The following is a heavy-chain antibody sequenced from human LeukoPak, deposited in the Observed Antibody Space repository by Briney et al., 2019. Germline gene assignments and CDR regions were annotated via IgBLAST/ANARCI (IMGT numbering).Heavy chain of an antibody. CDR3: ARVRAYYDGSGDPFDS. CDR1: GYTFTGYH. D-gene: IGHD3-22*01. Sequence: ASVKVSCKASGYTFTGYHMHWVRQAPGQGLEWMGWINPKNGGANYAQQFQGRATMTRDTSISTVYMELSSLTSDDTAVYYCARVRAYYDGSGDPFDSWGQGTLVTVSS. CDR2: INPKNGGA. J-gene: IGHJ4*02. V-gene: IGHV1-2*02.